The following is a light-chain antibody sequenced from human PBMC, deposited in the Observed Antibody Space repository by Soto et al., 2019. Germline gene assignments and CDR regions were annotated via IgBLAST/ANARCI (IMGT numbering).Light chain of an antibody. V-gene: IGKV3-20*01. Sequence: EIVLTQSPATLSLSPGERATLSCRASQSVGSNSLAWYQQKPGQAPRLLIYGSSSRATGIPDRFSGSGSGTDFTLAVSRLEPEDFAVYYCQQYGSSPRTFGQGTKVDIK. CDR1: QSVGSNS. CDR2: GSS. CDR3: QQYGSSPRT. J-gene: IGKJ1*01.